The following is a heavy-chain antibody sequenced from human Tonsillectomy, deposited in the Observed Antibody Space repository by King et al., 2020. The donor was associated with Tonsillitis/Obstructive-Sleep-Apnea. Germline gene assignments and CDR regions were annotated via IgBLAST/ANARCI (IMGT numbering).Heavy chain of an antibody. J-gene: IGHJ4*02. CDR1: GFTFGDYA. D-gene: IGHD3-22*01. Sequence: VQLVESGGGLVKPGRSLRLSCTASGFTFGDYAMSWFLQVPGKGLEWVGFIRSKAYGGTTEYAASVKGRFTISRDDSKSIAYLQMNSLKTEDTAVYYCTRGSGYYDSSGYSGWGQGTLVTVSS. CDR2: IRSKAYGGTT. V-gene: IGHV3-49*05. CDR3: TRGSGYYDSSGYSG.